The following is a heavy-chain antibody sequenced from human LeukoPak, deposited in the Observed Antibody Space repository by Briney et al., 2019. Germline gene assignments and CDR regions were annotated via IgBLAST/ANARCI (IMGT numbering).Heavy chain of an antibody. D-gene: IGHD3-3*01. J-gene: IGHJ6*03. CDR2: ISGSGGST. CDR3: AKAIRSGYYGYYYYYMDV. CDR1: GCTFSSYA. Sequence: GGSLRLSCAASGCTFSSYAMSWVRQAPGKGLEWVSAISGSGGSTYYADSVKGRFTISRDNSKNTLYLQMNSLRAEDTAVYYCAKAIRSGYYGYYYYYMDVWGKGTTVTVSS. V-gene: IGHV3-23*01.